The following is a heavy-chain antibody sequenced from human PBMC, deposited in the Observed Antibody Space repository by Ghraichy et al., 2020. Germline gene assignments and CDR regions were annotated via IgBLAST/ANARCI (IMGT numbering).Heavy chain of an antibody. CDR1: GFTVKNNY. V-gene: IGHV3-66*02. Sequence: GGSLRLSCEVSGFTVKNNYMTWVRQAPGRGLEWVSVISNVGTAYSAASVRGRFTISRDTSKNILYLQINRLIPEDTAVYYCARDAAYCGCGACLHSWGQGTLITVSS. J-gene: IGHJ4*02. CDR3: ARDAAYCGCGACLHS. CDR2: ISNVGTA. D-gene: IGHD2-21*01.